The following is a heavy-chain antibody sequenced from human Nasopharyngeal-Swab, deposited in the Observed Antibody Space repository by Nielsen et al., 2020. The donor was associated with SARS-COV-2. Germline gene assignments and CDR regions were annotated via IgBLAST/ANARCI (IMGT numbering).Heavy chain of an antibody. J-gene: IGHJ5*02. CDR3: ARDCDGSGSLFGWFDP. CDR1: GYTFTSYY. CDR2: INPSGGST. D-gene: IGHD3-10*01. V-gene: IGHV1-46*01. Sequence: ASVKVSCKASGYTFTSYYMHWVRQAPGQGLEWMGIINPSGGSTSYAQKFQGRGTMTRDTSTSTVYMELSSLRSDDTAVYYCARDCDGSGSLFGWFDPWGQGTLVTVSS.